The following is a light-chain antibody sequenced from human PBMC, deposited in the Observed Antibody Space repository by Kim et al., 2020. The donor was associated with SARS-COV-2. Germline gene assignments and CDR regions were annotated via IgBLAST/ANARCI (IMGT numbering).Light chain of an antibody. CDR3: QQYDTYPLT. Sequence: DIQMTQSPSSVSASVGDRVTITCRASQHINNWLAWYQQKPGKAPETLIHATSTLLSGVPSRFSGSASGTEVTLTISSLQPEDIATYFCQQYDTYPLTFGRGTKVDIK. V-gene: IGKV1D-16*01. J-gene: IGKJ4*01. CDR1: QHINNW. CDR2: ATS.